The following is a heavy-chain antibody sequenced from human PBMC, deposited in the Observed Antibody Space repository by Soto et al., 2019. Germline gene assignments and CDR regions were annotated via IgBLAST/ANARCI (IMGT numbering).Heavy chain of an antibody. Sequence: ASVKVSCKASGYTFTSYGISWVRQAPGQGLEWMGWISAYNGNTNYAQKLQGRVTMTTDTSTSTAYMELRSLRSDDTAVYYCARSSGSYPNGEFDYWGQGTLVTVSS. V-gene: IGHV1-18*01. J-gene: IGHJ4*02. D-gene: IGHD1-26*01. CDR1: GYTFTSYG. CDR3: ARSSGSYPNGEFDY. CDR2: ISAYNGNT.